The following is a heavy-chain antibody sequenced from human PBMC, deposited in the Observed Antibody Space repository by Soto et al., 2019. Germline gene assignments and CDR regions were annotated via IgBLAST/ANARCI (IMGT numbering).Heavy chain of an antibody. D-gene: IGHD2-15*01. J-gene: IGHJ5*02. Sequence: PSATXSLTCGFSVSSINIRNFLFGFRQYPAKGLECIGEIYHTGTTNYNPSLKSRVTLSVYKSKNQLYMTLTSVTDADTAVYYCVQRSIVTLTCFETWGQGTLVTVYS. CDR2: IYHTGTT. V-gene: IGHV4-4*02. CDR3: VQRSIVTLTCFET. CDR1: VSSINIRNF.